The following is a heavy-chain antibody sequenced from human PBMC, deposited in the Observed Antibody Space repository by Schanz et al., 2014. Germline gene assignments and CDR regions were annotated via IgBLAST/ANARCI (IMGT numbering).Heavy chain of an antibody. J-gene: IGHJ3*02. CDR3: TRGGYSYALSAFDI. Sequence: QVHLVQSGAEVKKPGASVKVSCKASGYNITSNDVTWVRQATGQGLEWMGWITAYNGDTNYALKLQGRVTMTTDTSTGTAYMELRSLRSDDTALYYCTRGGYSYALSAFDIWGQGTMVTVSS. D-gene: IGHD5-18*01. CDR2: ITAYNGDT. V-gene: IGHV1-18*01. CDR1: GYNITSND.